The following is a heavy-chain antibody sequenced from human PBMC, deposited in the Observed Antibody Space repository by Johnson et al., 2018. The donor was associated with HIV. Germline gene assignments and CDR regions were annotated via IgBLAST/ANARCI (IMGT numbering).Heavy chain of an antibody. J-gene: IGHJ3*02. D-gene: IGHD3-3*01. CDR3: ARDASLRFLEWFDAFDI. CDR2: ISFDGSNK. CDR1: GFTFSNYP. Sequence: QVQLVESGGGVVQPGRSLRLSCAVSGFTFSNYPMHWVRQAPGKGLEWVAVISFDGSNKYYTDSVTGRFTISRDNSKNTLFLQMNSLRAEDTAVYYCARDASLRFLEWFDAFDIWGQGTMVTVSS. V-gene: IGHV3-30*14.